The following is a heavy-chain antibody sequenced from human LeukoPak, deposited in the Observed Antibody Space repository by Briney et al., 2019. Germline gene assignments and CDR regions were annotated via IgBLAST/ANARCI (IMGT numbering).Heavy chain of an antibody. CDR1: RFTFSNYW. V-gene: IGHV3-7*01. Sequence: GGSLRLSCAASRFTFSNYWMSWVRQAPGKGLEWVANIKEDGSETYYVDPVKGRFTISRDNAKNSLYLQMNSLRVEDTAVYYCARDRYASIWGQGTMVTVSS. CDR3: ARDRYASI. D-gene: IGHD2-2*01. CDR2: IKEDGSET. J-gene: IGHJ3*02.